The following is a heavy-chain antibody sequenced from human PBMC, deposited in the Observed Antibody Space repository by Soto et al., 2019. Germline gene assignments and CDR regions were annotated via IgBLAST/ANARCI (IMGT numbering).Heavy chain of an antibody. CDR3: ARVPYCSGGSCYSWFDP. Sequence: GGSLRLCCAAAGVTCSSYWMHWVRQAPGKGLVWVSRINSDGSSTNYADSVKGRFTISRDNAKNTLYLQMNSLRADDTAVYYCARVPYCSGGSCYSWFDPWGQGTLVTVS. CDR2: INSDGSST. V-gene: IGHV3-74*01. CDR1: GVTCSSYW. D-gene: IGHD2-15*01. J-gene: IGHJ5*02.